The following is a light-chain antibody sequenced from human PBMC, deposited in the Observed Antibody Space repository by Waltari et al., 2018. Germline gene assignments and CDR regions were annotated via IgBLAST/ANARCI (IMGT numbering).Light chain of an antibody. CDR3: QSYDSINHGV. Sequence: NFMLTQPHSVSESPGKTVTISCTRSGGDFVSHYLQWYQQRPGSAPTTVIYEDNQRPSGVPDRFSGSIDSSSNSASLTISGLKTEDEADYYCQSYDSINHGVFGGGTKLTVL. V-gene: IGLV6-57*04. CDR1: GGDFVSHY. CDR2: EDN. J-gene: IGLJ3*02.